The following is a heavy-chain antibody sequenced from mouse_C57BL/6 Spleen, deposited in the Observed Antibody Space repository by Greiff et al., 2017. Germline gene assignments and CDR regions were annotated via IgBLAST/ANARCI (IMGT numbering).Heavy chain of an antibody. V-gene: IGHV1-18*01. CDR3: ARSTTVPLDY. Sequence: EVKLMESGPELVKPGASVKIPCKASGYTFTDYNMDWVKQSHGKSLEWIGDINPNNGGTIYNQKFKGKATLTVDKSSSTAYMELRSLTSEDTAVYYCARSTTVPLDYWGQGTTLTVSS. J-gene: IGHJ2*01. D-gene: IGHD1-1*01. CDR1: GYTFTDYN. CDR2: INPNNGGT.